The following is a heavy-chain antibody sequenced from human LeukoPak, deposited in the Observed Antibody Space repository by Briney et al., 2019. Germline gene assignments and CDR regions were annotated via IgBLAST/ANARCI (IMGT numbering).Heavy chain of an antibody. CDR1: GGSISSSNW. D-gene: IGHD6-13*01. CDR2: IYHSGST. J-gene: IGHJ4*02. Sequence: SETLSLTCAVSGGSISSSNWWSWVSQPPGKGLEWIGEIYHSGSTNYNPSLKSRVTISVDKSKNQFSLKLSSVTAADTAVYYCARERTAAAGLFDYWGQGTLVTVSS. CDR3: ARERTAAAGLFDY. V-gene: IGHV4-4*02.